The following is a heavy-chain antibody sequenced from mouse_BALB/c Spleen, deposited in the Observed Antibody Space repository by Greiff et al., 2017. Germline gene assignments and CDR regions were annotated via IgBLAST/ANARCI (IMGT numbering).Heavy chain of an antibody. Sequence: EVKLVESGGGLVKPGGSLKLSCAASGFTFSSYAMSWVRQTPEKRLEWVASISSGGSTYYPDSVKGRFTISRDNARNILYLQMSSLRSEDTAMYYCARDYYGSTPIYAMDYWGQGTSVTVSS. CDR2: ISSGGST. J-gene: IGHJ4*01. D-gene: IGHD1-1*01. CDR3: ARDYYGSTPIYAMDY. V-gene: IGHV5-6-5*01. CDR1: GFTFSSYA.